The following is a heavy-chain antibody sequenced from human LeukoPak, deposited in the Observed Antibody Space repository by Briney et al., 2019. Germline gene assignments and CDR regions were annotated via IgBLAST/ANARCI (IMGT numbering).Heavy chain of an antibody. V-gene: IGHV3-53*01. J-gene: IGHJ4*02. CDR2: IYSGGST. CDR1: GFTVSSNY. Sequence: GGSLRLSCAASGFTVSSNYMSWVRQAPGKGLEWVSVIYSGGSTYYADSVKGRFTISGDNSKNTLYLRMNSLRAEDTAVYYCARDEYSSGVFDYWGQGTRVTVSS. D-gene: IGHD6-19*01. CDR3: ARDEYSSGVFDY.